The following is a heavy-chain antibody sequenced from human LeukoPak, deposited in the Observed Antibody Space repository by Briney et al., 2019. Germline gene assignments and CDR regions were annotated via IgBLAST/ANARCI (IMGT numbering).Heavy chain of an antibody. D-gene: IGHD4/OR15-4a*01. J-gene: IGHJ6*02. Sequence: GRSLRLSCAASGFIFSNSAMHWVRQAPGKGLEWVAVIAYDESNKYYADSVKGRFTISRDNARNTLYLHMNSLRAEDTAVYYCARDGASDSVYYYYEMDVWGQGTTVTVSS. V-gene: IGHV3-30*14. CDR2: IAYDESNK. CDR1: GFIFSNSA. CDR3: ARDGASDSVYYYYEMDV.